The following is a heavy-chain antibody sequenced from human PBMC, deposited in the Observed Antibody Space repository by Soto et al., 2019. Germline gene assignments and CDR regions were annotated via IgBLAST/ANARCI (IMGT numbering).Heavy chain of an antibody. CDR1: GFPLNSFF. CDR2: INNDGSST. D-gene: IGHD3-22*01. J-gene: IGHJ4*02. CDR3: VRDQDSRGYSVFNH. V-gene: IGHV3-74*01. Sequence: GGSLILSCAASGFPLNSFFMHWVRQAPGKGLMWVSRINNDGSSTTYADSVKGRFTISRDNAKNTLYLQMNSLRADDTAVYFCVRDQDSRGYSVFNHWGQGAQVTVSS.